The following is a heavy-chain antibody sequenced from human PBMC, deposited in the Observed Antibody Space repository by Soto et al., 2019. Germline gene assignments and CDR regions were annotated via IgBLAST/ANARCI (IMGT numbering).Heavy chain of an antibody. CDR3: ARTTAVPNTPRSRYFFDY. CDR2: VYYSGTT. CDR1: GGSVSNKTYY. Sequence: SETLSLTCSVSGGSVSNKTYYWSWIRQPPGKRPEWIGYVYYSGTTNYNPSLKSRVTISVDLSKNQFSLRLSSVPTADTALYYCARTTAVPNTPRSRYFFDYWGQGTLVTVSS. J-gene: IGHJ4*02. V-gene: IGHV4-61*01. D-gene: IGHD4-17*01.